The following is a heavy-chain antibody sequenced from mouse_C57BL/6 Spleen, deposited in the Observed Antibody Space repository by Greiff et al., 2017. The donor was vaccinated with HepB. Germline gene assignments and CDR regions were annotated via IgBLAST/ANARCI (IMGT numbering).Heavy chain of an antibody. CDR3: ASDGYYPFWFAY. CDR2: ISDGGSYT. CDR1: GFTFSSYA. J-gene: IGHJ3*01. V-gene: IGHV5-4*01. Sequence: EVQRVESGGGLVKPGGSLKLSCAASGFTFSSYAMPWVRQTPEKRLEWVATISDGGSYTYYPDNVKGRFTISRDNAKNNLYLQMSHLKSGDTALYYCASDGYYPFWFAYWGQGTLVTVSA. D-gene: IGHD2-3*01.